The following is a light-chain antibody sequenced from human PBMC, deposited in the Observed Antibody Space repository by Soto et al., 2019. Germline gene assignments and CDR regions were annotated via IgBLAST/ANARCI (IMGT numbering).Light chain of an antibody. V-gene: IGKV3-20*01. CDR2: GAS. J-gene: IGKJ3*01. CDR3: QQYGSSPTVT. Sequence: EGVLTQSPGTLSLSPGERATLSCRASQSVSSSYLAWYQQKPCQAPRLLIYGASSRATGIPDRFSGSGSGTDFTPTISRLEPEDFAVYYCQQYGSSPTVTFGPGTKLDIK. CDR1: QSVSSSY.